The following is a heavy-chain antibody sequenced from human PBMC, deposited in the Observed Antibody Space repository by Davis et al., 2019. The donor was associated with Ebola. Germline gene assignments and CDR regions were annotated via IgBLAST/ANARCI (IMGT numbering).Heavy chain of an antibody. CDR1: GFTFSSYE. CDR2: ISSSGSTI. D-gene: IGHD4-17*01. Sequence: GESLKISCAASGFTFSSYEMNWVRQAPGKGLEWVSYISSSGSTIYYADSVKGRFTISRDNAKNSLYLQMNSLRAEDTAVYYCARDSVDPTVTSYYYGMDVWGQGTTVTVSS. V-gene: IGHV3-48*03. CDR3: ARDSVDPTVTSYYYGMDV. J-gene: IGHJ6*02.